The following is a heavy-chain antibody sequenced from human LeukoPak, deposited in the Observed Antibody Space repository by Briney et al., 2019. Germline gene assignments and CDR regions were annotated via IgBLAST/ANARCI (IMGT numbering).Heavy chain of an antibody. Sequence: SETLSLTCTVSGGSISSYYWSWIRQPAGKGLEWIGRIYTSGSTNYNPSLKSRVTMSVDTSKNQFSLKLSSVTAADTAVYYCARESRSRVVVTENWFDPWGQGTLVTVSS. J-gene: IGHJ5*02. D-gene: IGHD2-2*01. CDR1: GGSISSYY. V-gene: IGHV4-4*07. CDR3: ARESRSRVVVTENWFDP. CDR2: IYTSGST.